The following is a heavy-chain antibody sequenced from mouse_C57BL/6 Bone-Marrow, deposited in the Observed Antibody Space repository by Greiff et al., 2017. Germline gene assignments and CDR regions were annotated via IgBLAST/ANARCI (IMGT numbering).Heavy chain of an antibody. V-gene: IGHV14-2*01. D-gene: IGHD1-1*01. J-gene: IGHJ2*01. CDR1: GFNIKDYY. Sequence: EVKLQQSGAELVKPGASVKLSCTASGFNIKDYYIHWVKQRTEQGLEWIGRIDPEDGETKYAPKVPDKATITADTSSNTAYLQLSSLTSEDTAVYYCTRSLIYYGTNYWGQGTTLTVSS. CDR3: TRSLIYYGTNY. CDR2: IDPEDGET.